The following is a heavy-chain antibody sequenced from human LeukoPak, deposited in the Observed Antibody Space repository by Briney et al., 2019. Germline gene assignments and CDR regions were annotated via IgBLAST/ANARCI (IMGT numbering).Heavy chain of an antibody. J-gene: IGHJ4*02. D-gene: IGHD5-12*01. Sequence: ASVKVSCKASGYTFTSYGISWVRQAPGQGLEWMGWISAYNGNTNYAQKLQGRVTMTTDTSTSTAYMELRSLRSDDTAVYYCARERSGYDFVYFDYWGQGTLVTVSS. V-gene: IGHV1-18*01. CDR1: GYTFTSYG. CDR2: ISAYNGNT. CDR3: ARERSGYDFVYFDY.